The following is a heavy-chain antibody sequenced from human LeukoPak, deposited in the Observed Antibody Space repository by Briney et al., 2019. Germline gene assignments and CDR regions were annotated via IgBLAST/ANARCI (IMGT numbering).Heavy chain of an antibody. Sequence: ASVKVSCKASGYTFTNYDIHWVRQATGQGLEWMGWMNPNSGGTNYAQKFQGRVTMTRDTSISTAYMELSRLRSDDTAVYYCTIIPTPFDYWGQGTLVTVSS. D-gene: IGHD3-22*01. CDR2: MNPNSGGT. CDR3: TIIPTPFDY. CDR1: GYTFTNYD. J-gene: IGHJ4*02. V-gene: IGHV1-2*02.